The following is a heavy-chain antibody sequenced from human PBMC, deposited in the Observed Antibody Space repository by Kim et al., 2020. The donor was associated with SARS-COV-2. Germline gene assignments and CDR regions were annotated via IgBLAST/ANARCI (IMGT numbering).Heavy chain of an antibody. V-gene: IGHV3-21*01. J-gene: IGHJ5*02. Sequence: GGSLRLSCAASGFTFSSYSMNWVRQAPGKGLEWVSSISSSSSYIYYADSVKGRFTISRDNAKNSLYLQMNSLRAEDTAVYYCARGAGTAMVYNWFDPWGQGTLVTVSS. CDR3: ARGAGTAMVYNWFDP. CDR2: ISSSSSYI. CDR1: GFTFSSYS. D-gene: IGHD5-18*01.